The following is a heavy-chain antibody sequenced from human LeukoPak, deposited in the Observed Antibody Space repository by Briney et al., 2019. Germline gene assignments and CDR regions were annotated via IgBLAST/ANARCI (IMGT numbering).Heavy chain of an antibody. J-gene: IGHJ5*02. CDR3: ARGVGATVWFDP. CDR1: GGTFSSYA. Sequence: ASVKVSCKASGGTFSSYAISWVRQAPGQGLEWMGGIIPIFGTANYAQKFQGRVTITTDESTSTAYMELSSLRSEDTAVYYCARGVGATVWFDPWGPGTLVTVSS. D-gene: IGHD1-26*01. V-gene: IGHV1-69*05. CDR2: IIPIFGTA.